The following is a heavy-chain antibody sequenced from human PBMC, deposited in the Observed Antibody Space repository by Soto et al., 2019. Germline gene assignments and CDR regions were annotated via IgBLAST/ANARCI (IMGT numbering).Heavy chain of an antibody. V-gene: IGHV1-3*01. CDR1: GYTFTSYA. Sequence: ASVKVSCKASGYTFTSYAMHWVRQAPGQRLEWMGWINAGNGNTKYSQKFQGRVTITRDTSASTAYMELSSLRSEDTAVYYCAREDDFWSGYYVWGQGTLVTVSS. D-gene: IGHD3-3*01. CDR3: AREDDFWSGYYV. J-gene: IGHJ4*02. CDR2: INAGNGNT.